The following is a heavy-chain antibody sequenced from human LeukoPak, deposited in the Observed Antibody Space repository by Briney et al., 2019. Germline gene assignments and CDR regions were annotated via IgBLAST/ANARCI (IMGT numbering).Heavy chain of an antibody. J-gene: IGHJ4*02. Sequence: GGSLRLSCAASGFTFNNEWMTWVRQAPGKGLEWVANIKQDGSKKNYVGSVQGRFTISTDNAKNSVYLQMNSLRAEDTAVYYCAKTAAAGLFDYWGQGTLVTVSS. CDR2: IKQDGSKK. D-gene: IGHD6-13*01. CDR1: GFTFNNEW. V-gene: IGHV3-7*01. CDR3: AKTAAAGLFDY.